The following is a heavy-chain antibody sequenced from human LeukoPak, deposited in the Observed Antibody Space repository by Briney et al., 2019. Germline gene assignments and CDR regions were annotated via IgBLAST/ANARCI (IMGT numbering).Heavy chain of an antibody. CDR1: IDSFSNYH. J-gene: IGHJ5*02. Sequence: ASETLSLTCAVYIDSFSNYHWNWIRQTPAKGMEWIGEVNESGGTNISPSLRSRVILSVDTSKNQFSLKLISVTVADTAIYYCARGQGATVPQVGKNWFDPWGQGTRVTVSS. V-gene: IGHV4-34*01. CDR2: VNESGGT. D-gene: IGHD1-26*01. CDR3: ARGQGATVPQVGKNWFDP.